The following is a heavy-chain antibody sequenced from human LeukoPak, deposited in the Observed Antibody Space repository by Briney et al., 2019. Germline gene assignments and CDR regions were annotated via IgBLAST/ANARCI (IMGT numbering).Heavy chain of an antibody. CDR2: INPSGGST. V-gene: IGHV1-46*01. CDR1: GYTFTSYY. CDR3: ARVGVRTTVTKGWFDP. D-gene: IGHD4-17*01. J-gene: IGHJ5*02. Sequence: ASVKVSCKASGYTFTSYYMHWVRQAPGQGLEWMGIINPSGGSTSYAQKFQGRVTMTRDMSTSTVYMELSSLRSEDTAVYYCARVGVRTTVTKGWFDPWGQGTLVTVSS.